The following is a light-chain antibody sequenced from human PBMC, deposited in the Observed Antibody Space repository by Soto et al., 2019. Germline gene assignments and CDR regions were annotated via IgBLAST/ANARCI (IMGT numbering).Light chain of an antibody. CDR2: EVN. Sequence: QSVLTQPASVSGAPGQSITISCTGTSNDVGGYMYVSWYQQRPGTAPKLIMFEVNNRPSGVSDRFSGSRSANTASLTISGLQAQDEADYYCSSYSSNNILSYVFGTGTQLTVL. V-gene: IGLV2-14*03. J-gene: IGLJ1*01. CDR3: SSYSSNNILSYV. CDR1: SNDVGGYMY.